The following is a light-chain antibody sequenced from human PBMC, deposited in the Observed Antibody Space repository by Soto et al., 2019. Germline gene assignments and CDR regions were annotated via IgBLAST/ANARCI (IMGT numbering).Light chain of an antibody. V-gene: IGKV3-15*01. CDR1: QSVSST. Sequence: EIVMTQSPATLSVSPGERATLSCRASQSVSSTLAWYQQKPGQAPRLLIYGASTRATGIPARFSGSVSGTEFTLTISSLQSEDFAVYYCQQYNDWPQTFGQGTKVKSN. CDR2: GAS. J-gene: IGKJ1*01. CDR3: QQYNDWPQT.